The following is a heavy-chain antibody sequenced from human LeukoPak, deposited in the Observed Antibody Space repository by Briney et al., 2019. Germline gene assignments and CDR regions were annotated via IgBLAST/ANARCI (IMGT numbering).Heavy chain of an antibody. J-gene: IGHJ4*02. V-gene: IGHV4-34*01. CDR1: GGSFSDYY. Sequence: PSETLSLTCAVYGGSFSDYYWGWIRQPPGKGLEWIGSIYYSGNTYYNPSLKSRVTISVDMSKNQISLKLSSVTAADTAVYYCARDRLLWFGELDFWGQGTLVIVSS. CDR3: ARDRLLWFGELDF. D-gene: IGHD3-10*01. CDR2: IYYSGNT.